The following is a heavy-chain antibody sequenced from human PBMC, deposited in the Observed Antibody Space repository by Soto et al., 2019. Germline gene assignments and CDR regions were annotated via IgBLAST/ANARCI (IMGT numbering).Heavy chain of an antibody. V-gene: IGHV1-58*01. J-gene: IGHJ4*02. CDR3: AADPYCGGDCYFDY. Sequence: SVKVSCKASGFTFFTSAVQWVRQARGQRLEWIGWIVVGSGNTNYAQKFRERVTITRDMSTNTAYMELSSLRSEDTAVYYCAADPYCGGDCYFDYWGQGTMVTVSS. D-gene: IGHD2-21*02. CDR1: GFTFFTSA. CDR2: IVVGSGNT.